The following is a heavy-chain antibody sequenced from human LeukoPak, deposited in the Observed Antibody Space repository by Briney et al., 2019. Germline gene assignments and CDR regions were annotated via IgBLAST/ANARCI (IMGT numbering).Heavy chain of an antibody. CDR3: ARGARVLRYFDWLSGAHYYFDY. J-gene: IGHJ4*02. V-gene: IGHV3-7*03. CDR2: IKQGGSEK. CDR1: GFTFSSYW. D-gene: IGHD3-9*01. Sequence: GGSLRLSCAASGFTFSSYWMSWVRQAPGKGLEWVANIKQGGSEKYYVDSVKGRFTISRDNAKNSLYLQMNSLRAEDTAVYYCARGARVLRYFDWLSGAHYYFDYWGQGTLVTVSS.